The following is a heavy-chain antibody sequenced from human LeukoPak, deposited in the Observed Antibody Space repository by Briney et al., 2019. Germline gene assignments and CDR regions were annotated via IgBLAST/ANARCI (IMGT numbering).Heavy chain of an antibody. CDR3: ARVYYYDSSGLDN. Sequence: GGSLRLSCAASGFTFSSCSMNWVRQAPGKGLEWVSYISGSGTTMYYADSVKGRFTISRDTSNNTLYLQMNSLRAEDTAVYYCARVYYYDSSGLDNWGQGTLVTVSS. CDR2: ISGSGTTM. D-gene: IGHD3-22*01. J-gene: IGHJ4*02. CDR1: GFTFSSCS. V-gene: IGHV3-48*01.